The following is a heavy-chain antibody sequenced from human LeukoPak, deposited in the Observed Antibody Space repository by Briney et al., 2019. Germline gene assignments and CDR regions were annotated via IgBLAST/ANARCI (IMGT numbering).Heavy chain of an antibody. D-gene: IGHD6-25*01. J-gene: IGHJ4*02. Sequence: ASVKVSCKTSGTTFTSYTIHWVRQAPGQRLEWMGWINAGDGDTKYSQIFQGRVSFTRDTSASIAYMDLSSLRSEDTAIYFCARQGLGHKYFFDYWGQGSLVTVSS. V-gene: IGHV1-3*01. CDR1: GTTFTSYT. CDR3: ARQGLGHKYFFDY. CDR2: INAGDGDT.